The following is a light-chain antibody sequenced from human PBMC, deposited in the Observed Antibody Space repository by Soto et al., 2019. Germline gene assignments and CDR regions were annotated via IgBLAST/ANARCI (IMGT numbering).Light chain of an antibody. V-gene: IGKV3-15*01. CDR1: QSVRSD. Sequence: MTHSPSSLFASXGDRVTITXXASQSVRSDLAWYQHKPGQAPRLLIYGASTRATGIPVRFSGSGSGTEFTLTISSLQSEDFAVYYCQHYNNRPLTFGGGTRVDI. J-gene: IGKJ4*01. CDR2: GAS. CDR3: QHYNNRPLT.